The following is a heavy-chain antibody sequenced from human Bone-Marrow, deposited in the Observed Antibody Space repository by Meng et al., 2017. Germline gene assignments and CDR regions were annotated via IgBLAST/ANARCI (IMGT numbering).Heavy chain of an antibody. Sequence: QVQLVQSGAEVKKAGALVKVSCKASGYTFTSYYMHWVRQAPGQGLEWMGIINPSGGSTSYAQKFQGRVTMTRDTSTSTVYMELSSLRSEDTAVYYCARDQPLDTAMVNLDYWGQGTLVTVSS. CDR3: ARDQPLDTAMVNLDY. D-gene: IGHD5-18*01. J-gene: IGHJ4*02. V-gene: IGHV1-46*01. CDR1: GYTFTSYY. CDR2: INPSGGST.